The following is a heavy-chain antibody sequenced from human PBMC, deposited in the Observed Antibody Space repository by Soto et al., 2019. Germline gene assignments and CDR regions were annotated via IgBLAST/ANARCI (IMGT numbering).Heavy chain of an antibody. V-gene: IGHV3-23*01. CDR2: ISGSGGST. CDR1: GFTFSSYA. J-gene: IGHJ6*02. CDR3: AKDLSSRSYYGMNV. Sequence: GGSLRLSCAASGFTFSSYAMSWVRQAPGKGLEWVSAISGSGGSTYYADSVKGRFTIPRDNSKNTLYLQMNSLRAEDTAVYYCAKDLSSRSYYGMNVWGQGTTVTVSS.